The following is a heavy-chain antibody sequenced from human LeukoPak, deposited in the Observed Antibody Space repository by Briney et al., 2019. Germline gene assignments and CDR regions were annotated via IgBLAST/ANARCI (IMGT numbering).Heavy chain of an antibody. CDR2: ITNWNGGST. CDR3: ARCTRSSTDCYSAFDI. Sequence: GGSLRLSCEASGFTFDDYGMSWVRQAAGKGLEWVSAITNWNGGSTGYAGSVRGRFTVSRDNAKNSLYLQMNSLRAEDTALYYCARCTRSSTDCYSAFDIWGQGTVVTVSS. CDR1: GFTFDDYG. V-gene: IGHV3-20*04. J-gene: IGHJ3*02. D-gene: IGHD2-2*02.